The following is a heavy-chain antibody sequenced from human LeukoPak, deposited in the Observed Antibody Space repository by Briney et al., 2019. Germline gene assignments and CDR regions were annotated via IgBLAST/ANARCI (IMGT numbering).Heavy chain of an antibody. CDR2: ISSSGSTI. CDR3: ARGSYITMVRTYGMDV. V-gene: IGHV3-11*04. D-gene: IGHD3-10*01. J-gene: IGHJ6*02. Sequence: GGSLRLSCAASGFTFSDYYMSWIRQAPGKGLEWVSYISSSGSTIYYADSVKGRFTISRDNAKNSLYLQMNSLRAEDTAVYYCARGSYITMVRTYGMDVWGQGTTVTVSS. CDR1: GFTFSDYY.